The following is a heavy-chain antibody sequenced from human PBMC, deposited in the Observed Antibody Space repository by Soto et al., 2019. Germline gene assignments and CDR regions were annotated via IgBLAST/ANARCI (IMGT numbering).Heavy chain of an antibody. D-gene: IGHD1-26*01. J-gene: IGHJ4*02. CDR2: ISDTGST. V-gene: IGHV4-59*01. CDR3: ARYSGTYYVY. Sequence: QVQLQESGPGLVKPSETLSLTCTVSGGSINNYYWSWIRQPPGKGLELIGFISDTGSTSYSPSLQSRVTISVDTSKNLFSLKLNSVTAADTAVYYCARYSGTYYVYWGQGTLVTVSS. CDR1: GGSINNYY.